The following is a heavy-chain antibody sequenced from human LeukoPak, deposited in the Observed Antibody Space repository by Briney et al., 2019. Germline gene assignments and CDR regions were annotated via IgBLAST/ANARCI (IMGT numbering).Heavy chain of an antibody. CDR1: GGSISSYY. D-gene: IGHD1-26*01. CDR2: IYYSGST. V-gene: IGHV4-59*01. CDR3: ARHKALVGADY. J-gene: IGHJ4*02. Sequence: PSETLSLTCTVSGGSISSYYWSWIRQPPGKGLEWIGYIYYSGSTNYNPSLKSRVTISVDTSKNQFSLKLSSVTAADTAVYYCARHKALVGADYWGQGTLVTVSS.